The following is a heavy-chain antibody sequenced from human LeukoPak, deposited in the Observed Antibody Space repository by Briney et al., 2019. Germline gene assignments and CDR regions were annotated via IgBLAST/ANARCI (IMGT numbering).Heavy chain of an antibody. Sequence: SQTLSLTCAISGDSVSSNSAAWNWIRQSPSRGLEWLGRTYYRSKWYNDYAVSVKSRITINTDTSKNQFSLQLNSVTPEDTSVYYCARAHSSGWSWGNAFDIWGQGTMVTVSS. CDR3: ARAHSSGWSWGNAFDI. J-gene: IGHJ3*02. CDR2: TYYRSKWYN. V-gene: IGHV6-1*01. D-gene: IGHD6-19*01. CDR1: GDSVSSNSAA.